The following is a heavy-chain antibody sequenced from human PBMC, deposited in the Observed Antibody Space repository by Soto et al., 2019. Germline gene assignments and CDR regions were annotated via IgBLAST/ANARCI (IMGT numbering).Heavy chain of an antibody. J-gene: IGHJ4*02. CDR1: GFTFSTSA. CDR3: VRVLQRYYFDY. V-gene: IGHV3-30-3*01. CDR2: ISSDGGSR. D-gene: IGHD4-4*01. Sequence: QVPLVESGGGVVQVGRSLRLSCAASGFTFSTSAMHWVRQAPGKGLEWLAVISSDGGSRYYADSVKGRFTISRDNSKNTLYLQMLGLRAADTAIYYCVRVLQRYYFDYWGQGTLLTVSS.